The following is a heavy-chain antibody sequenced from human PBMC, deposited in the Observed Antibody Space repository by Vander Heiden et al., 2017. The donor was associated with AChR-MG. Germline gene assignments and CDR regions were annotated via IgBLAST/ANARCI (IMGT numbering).Heavy chain of an antibody. V-gene: IGHV3-9*01. CDR2: ISWNSGSI. CDR1: GFTFDDYA. D-gene: IGHD6-13*01. Sequence: EVQLVESGGGLVQPGRSLRLSCAASGFTFDDYAMHWVRQAPGKGLEWVSGISWNSGSIGYADSVKGRFTISRDNAKNSLYLQMNSLRAEDTALYYCAKGAEYSSSSNHFDYWGQGTLVTVSS. CDR3: AKGAEYSSSSNHFDY. J-gene: IGHJ4*02.